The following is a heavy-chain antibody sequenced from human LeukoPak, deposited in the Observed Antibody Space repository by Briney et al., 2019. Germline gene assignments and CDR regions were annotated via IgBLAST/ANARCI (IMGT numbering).Heavy chain of an antibody. D-gene: IGHD2-21*01. CDR3: ARAKRLDAGPYVIGP. CDR2: INPNSGGT. Sequence: ASVKVSFKTSGYSFTDYYMHWVRQAPGQGLEWMGWINPNSGGTSSAQKFQGRVTMTRDTSITTAYMEMSWLTSDDTAIYYCARAKRLDAGPYVIGPRGQGAPVIVSS. CDR1: GYSFTDYY. J-gene: IGHJ5*02. V-gene: IGHV1-2*02.